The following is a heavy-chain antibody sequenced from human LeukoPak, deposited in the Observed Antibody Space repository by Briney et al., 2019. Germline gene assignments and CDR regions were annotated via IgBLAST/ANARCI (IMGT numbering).Heavy chain of an antibody. Sequence: SETLSLTCTVSGGSISSYYWSWIRQPPGKGLEWIGYIYYSGSTNYNPSLKSRVTISVDTSKNQFSPKLSSVTAADTAVYYCARVESSGWYYYYYYMDVWGKGTTVTVSS. V-gene: IGHV4-59*01. CDR3: ARVESSGWYYYYYYMDV. CDR1: GGSISSYY. CDR2: IYYSGST. J-gene: IGHJ6*03. D-gene: IGHD6-19*01.